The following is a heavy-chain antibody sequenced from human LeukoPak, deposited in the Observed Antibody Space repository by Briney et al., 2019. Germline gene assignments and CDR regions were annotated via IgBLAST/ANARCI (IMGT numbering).Heavy chain of an antibody. CDR2: ISPSGGST. Sequence: ASVKVSCKAFGYTFTSNYMHWVRQAPGQGPEWMGVISPSGGSTTYAQKFQGRVTLTRDMSTSTDYLELSSLRSEDTAVYYCATVPYDSSGYPDAFDIWGQGTMVTVSS. V-gene: IGHV1-46*01. D-gene: IGHD3-22*01. CDR1: GYTFTSNY. CDR3: ATVPYDSSGYPDAFDI. J-gene: IGHJ3*02.